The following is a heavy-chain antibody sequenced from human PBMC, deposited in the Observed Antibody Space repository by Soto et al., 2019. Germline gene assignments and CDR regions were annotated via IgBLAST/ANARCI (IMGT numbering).Heavy chain of an antibody. J-gene: IGHJ4*02. CDR1: GGTFSSYA. CDR2: IIPIFGTA. CDR3: ARVNGLGWLPIRWYYFDY. V-gene: IGHV1-69*01. D-gene: IGHD3-22*01. Sequence: QVQLVQSGAEVKKPGSSVKVSCKASGGTFSSYAISWVRQAPGQGLEWMGGIIPIFGTANYAQKFQGRVTITADESTSTAYMELSSLRSEDTAVYYCARVNGLGWLPIRWYYFDYWGQGTLVTVSS.